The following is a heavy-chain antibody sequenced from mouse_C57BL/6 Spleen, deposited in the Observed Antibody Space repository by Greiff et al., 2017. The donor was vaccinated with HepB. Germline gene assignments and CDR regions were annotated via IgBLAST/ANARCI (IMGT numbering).Heavy chain of an antibody. CDR1: GFTFSSYA. D-gene: IGHD2-3*01. CDR2: ISDGGSYT. V-gene: IGHV5-4*01. J-gene: IGHJ3*01. CDR3: AREGLYDGYSFAY. Sequence: EVQRVESGGGLVKPGGSLKLSCAASGFTFSSYAMSWVRQTPEKRLEWVATISDGGSYTYYPDNVKGRFTISRDNAKNNLYLQMSHLKSEDTAMYYCAREGLYDGYSFAYWGQGTLVTVSA.